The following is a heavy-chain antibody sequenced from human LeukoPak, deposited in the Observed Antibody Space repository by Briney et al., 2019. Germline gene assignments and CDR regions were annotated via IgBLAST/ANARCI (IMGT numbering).Heavy chain of an antibody. CDR1: GGTFSSYA. Sequence: SVKVSCKASGGTFSSYAISWVRQAPGQGLEWMGGIIPTFGTANYAQKFQGRVTITADESTSTAYMELSSLRSEDTAVYYCARRRGYSGYRYFDYWGQGTLVTVSS. CDR2: IIPTFGTA. D-gene: IGHD5-12*01. V-gene: IGHV1-69*13. J-gene: IGHJ4*02. CDR3: ARRRGYSGYRYFDY.